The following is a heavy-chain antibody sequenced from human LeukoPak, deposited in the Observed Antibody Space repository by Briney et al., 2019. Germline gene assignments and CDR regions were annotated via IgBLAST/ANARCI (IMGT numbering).Heavy chain of an antibody. CDR3: ARDHGSGRKGWFDP. J-gene: IGHJ5*02. V-gene: IGHV3-33*01. CDR1: AFTFSSYG. Sequence: GGSLRLSCAASAFTFSSYGMHWVRQAPGKGLEWAAVIWYDGSNKYYADSVKGRFTISRDNSKNTLYLQMNSLRAEDTAVYYCARDHGSGRKGWFDPWGHGTLVTVSS. D-gene: IGHD3-10*01. CDR2: IWYDGSNK.